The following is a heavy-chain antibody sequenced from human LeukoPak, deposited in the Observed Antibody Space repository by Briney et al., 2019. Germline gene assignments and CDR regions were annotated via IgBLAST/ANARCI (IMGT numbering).Heavy chain of an antibody. CDR2: INWNGGST. CDR1: GFIFSDYY. V-gene: IGHV3-20*04. D-gene: IGHD6-13*01. Sequence: PGGSLRLSCAASGFIFSDYYMSWIRQAPGKGLEWVSGINWNGGSTGYADSVEGRFTISRDNANNSLYLQMNSLRAEDTALYYCARETSYGSSPYYFDYWGRGTLVTVSS. CDR3: ARETSYGSSPYYFDY. J-gene: IGHJ4*02.